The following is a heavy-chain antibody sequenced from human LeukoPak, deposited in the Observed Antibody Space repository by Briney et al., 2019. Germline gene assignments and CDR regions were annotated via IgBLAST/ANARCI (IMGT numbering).Heavy chain of an antibody. CDR2: IYHSGSP. CDR3: ARDDYLEYYFDS. Sequence: SETLSLTCAVSGGSISSNNWWGWVRQPPGKGLEWIGEIYHSGSPNYNPSLKSRVTISVDKSRNHFSLNLSSVTAADTAVYYCARDDYLEYYFDSWGQGTLVTVSS. CDR1: GGSISSNNW. D-gene: IGHD4-11*01. J-gene: IGHJ4*02. V-gene: IGHV4-4*02.